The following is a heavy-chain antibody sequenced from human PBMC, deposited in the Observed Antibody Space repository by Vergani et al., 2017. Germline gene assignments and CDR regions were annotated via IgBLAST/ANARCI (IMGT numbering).Heavy chain of an antibody. CDR2: IYYSGST. CDR3: AKFGIQLWFPRGARPEDSFDY. CDR1: GYSISSGYY. D-gene: IGHD5-18*01. V-gene: IGHV4-38-2*01. Sequence: QVQLQESGPGLVKPSETLSLTCAVSGYSISSGYYWGWIRQPPGKGLEWIGSIYYSGSTYYNPSLKSRVTISVDTSKNQFSLKLSSVTAADTAVYYCAKFGIQLWFPRGARPEDSFDYWGQGTLVTVSS. J-gene: IGHJ4*02.